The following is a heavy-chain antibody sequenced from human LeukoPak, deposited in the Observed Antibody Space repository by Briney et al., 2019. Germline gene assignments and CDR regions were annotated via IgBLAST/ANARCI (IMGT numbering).Heavy chain of an antibody. V-gene: IGHV3-74*01. CDR3: SKDTFGVDDY. CDR1: GFTVSSNY. Sequence: GGSLRLSCAASGFTVSSNYMSWVRQAPGKGLEWVSGISWNSGSIGYADSVKGRFTISRDNAKNTLYLQMDSLRAEDTAVYYCSKDTFGVDDYWGQGTLVTVSS. CDR2: ISWNSGSI. J-gene: IGHJ4*02. D-gene: IGHD3-10*01.